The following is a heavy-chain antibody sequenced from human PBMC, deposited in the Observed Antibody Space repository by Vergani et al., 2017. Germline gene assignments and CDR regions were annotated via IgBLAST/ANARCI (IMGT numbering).Heavy chain of an antibody. CDR2: IGYDGSNK. V-gene: IGHV3-33*01. CDR3: ASSRSLPPYYYMDV. J-gene: IGHJ6*03. Sequence: QVQLVESGGGVVQPGRSLRLSCAASGFTFSSYGMHWVRQAPGKGLEWVAVIGYDGSNKYYADSVKGRFTISSDNSKNTLYLQMNSLRAEDTAVYYCASSRSLPPYYYMDVWGKGTTVTVSS. CDR1: GFTFSSYG.